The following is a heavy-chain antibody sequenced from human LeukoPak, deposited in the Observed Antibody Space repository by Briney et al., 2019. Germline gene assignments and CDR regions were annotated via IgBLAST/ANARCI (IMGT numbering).Heavy chain of an antibody. Sequence: SETLSLTCTVSGDSVSSGSYYWSWIRQPPGKGLEWIGYMYSSGSTNYNPSLKSRVTISVDTSKNQLSLKLSSVTAADTAVYYCARSGAYYGDLLTYWGQGTLVTVSS. V-gene: IGHV4-61*01. J-gene: IGHJ4*02. CDR3: ARSGAYYGDLLTY. CDR2: MYSSGST. CDR1: GDSVSSGSYY. D-gene: IGHD4-17*01.